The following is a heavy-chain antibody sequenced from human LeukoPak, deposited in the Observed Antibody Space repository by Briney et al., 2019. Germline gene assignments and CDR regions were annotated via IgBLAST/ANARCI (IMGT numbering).Heavy chain of an antibody. CDR2: IKQDGSEK. D-gene: IGHD3-22*01. J-gene: IGHJ6*04. CDR3: AGCSGYYYYGMDV. CDR1: GFTFSSYW. Sequence: GGSLRLSCAASGFTFSSYWMSWVRQAPGKGLEWVANIKQDGSEKYYVDSVKGRFTISRDNAKNSLYLQMNSLRAEDTAVYYCAGCSGYYYYGMDVWGKGTTVTVSS. V-gene: IGHV3-7*01.